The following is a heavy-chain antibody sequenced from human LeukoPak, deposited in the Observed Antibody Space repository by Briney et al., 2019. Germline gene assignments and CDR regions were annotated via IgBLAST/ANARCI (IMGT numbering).Heavy chain of an antibody. J-gene: IGHJ3*02. Sequence: GGSLRLSCAASGFTFSSYGMHWVRQAPGKGLEWVAVISYDGSNKYYADSVKGRFTISRDNSKHTLYLQMNSLRAEDTAVYYCARESYSSGWYYAFDIWGQGTMVTVSS. D-gene: IGHD6-19*01. V-gene: IGHV3-30*03. CDR3: ARESYSSGWYYAFDI. CDR2: ISYDGSNK. CDR1: GFTFSSYG.